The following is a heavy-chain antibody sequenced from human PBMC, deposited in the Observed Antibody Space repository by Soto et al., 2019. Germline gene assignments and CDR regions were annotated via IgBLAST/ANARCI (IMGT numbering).Heavy chain of an antibody. J-gene: IGHJ5*02. CDR3: ARYDELVRAGNWFDP. Sequence: GESLKISCEASGYGFTGYWIVRVRQMPGKGLEWMGMIYPGDSQTRYSPSFQGQVTISADKSISTATLQWSSLKASDTAMYYCARYDELVRAGNWFDPWGQVTLVTVS. CDR1: GYGFTGYW. D-gene: IGHD6-13*01. V-gene: IGHV5-51*01. CDR2: IYPGDSQT.